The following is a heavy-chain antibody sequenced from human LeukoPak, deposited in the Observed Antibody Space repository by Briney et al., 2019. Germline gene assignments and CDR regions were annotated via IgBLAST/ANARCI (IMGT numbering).Heavy chain of an antibody. CDR1: GLTFSSYG. CDR2: IWYDGSNK. V-gene: IGHV3-33*01. J-gene: IGHJ4*02. CDR3: ARGASPLDY. D-gene: IGHD2-2*01. Sequence: PGRSLRLSCAASGLTFSSYGMHWVRQAPGKGLEWVAVIWYDGSNKYYADSVKGRFTISRDNSKNTLYLQMNSLRAEDTAVYYCARGASPLDYWGQGTLVTVSS.